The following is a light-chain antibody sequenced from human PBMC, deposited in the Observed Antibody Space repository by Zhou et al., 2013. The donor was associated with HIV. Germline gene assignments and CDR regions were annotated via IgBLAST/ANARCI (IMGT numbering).Light chain of an antibody. CDR2: AAS. CDR3: QQTYSIPLT. Sequence: DIQMTQSPSSLSASVGDRVTISCRSSQSIDNYLNWYQQKLGKAPKLLISAASSLQSGVPSRFSGSGSGTYFTLTITNLQPEDFATYFCQQTYSIPLTFGGGTKVEIK. J-gene: IGKJ4*01. CDR1: QSIDNY. V-gene: IGKV1-39*01.